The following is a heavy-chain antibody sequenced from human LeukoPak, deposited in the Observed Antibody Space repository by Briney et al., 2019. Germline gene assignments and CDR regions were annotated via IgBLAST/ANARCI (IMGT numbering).Heavy chain of an antibody. CDR2: IYRGGNT. D-gene: IGHD1-26*01. V-gene: IGHV3-53*01. Sequence: PGGSLRLSCAASGFTVSSNYMSWVRQAPGKGLEWVSVIYRGGNTDYADSVKGRFTISRDNSKNTLYLQMSSLRAEDTAVYYCARGSDIVGATRAPFDPWGQGTLVTVSS. CDR3: ARGSDIVGATRAPFDP. CDR1: GFTVSSNY. J-gene: IGHJ5*02.